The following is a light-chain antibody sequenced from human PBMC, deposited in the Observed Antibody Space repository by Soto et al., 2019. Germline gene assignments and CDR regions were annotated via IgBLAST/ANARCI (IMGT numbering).Light chain of an antibody. CDR3: HRYVGSPWA. Sequence: EIVLTQSPGTLSLSPGERATLSCRASLSVNSFLAWFQRKPGQAPKLLIYGAYNRTIVIPDRFRGSGSETDVTLTITRLDPEDFAMYYFHRYVGSPWAFG. CDR2: GAY. CDR1: LSVNSF. V-gene: IGKV3-20*01. J-gene: IGKJ1*01.